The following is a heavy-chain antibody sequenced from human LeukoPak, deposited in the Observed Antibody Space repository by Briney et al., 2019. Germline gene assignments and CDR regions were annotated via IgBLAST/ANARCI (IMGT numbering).Heavy chain of an antibody. CDR3: AKSNPYSSSYFDY. V-gene: IGHV3-23*01. CDR1: GFTFNNYA. D-gene: IGHD6-13*01. J-gene: IGHJ4*02. Sequence: PGGSLRLSCAASGFTFNNYAMSWVRQAPGKGLEWVSAISGSGGSTYYADSVKGRFTISRDNSKNTLYLQMNSLRAEDTAVYYCAKSNPYSSSYFDYWGQGTLVTVSS. CDR2: ISGSGGST.